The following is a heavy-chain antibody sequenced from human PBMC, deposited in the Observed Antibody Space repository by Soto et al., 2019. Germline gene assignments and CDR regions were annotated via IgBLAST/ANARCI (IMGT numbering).Heavy chain of an antibody. Sequence: EVQLVESGGGLVQPGGSLRLSCAASGFTFNSHWMHWVRQAPGKGLVWVSRIKGDESSINYADSVKGRFTISRDNAKNTVYLQMNSLRAEETAVYYCARGCLGTYLLDYWGQGALVIVSS. CDR1: GFTFNSHW. CDR2: IKGDESSI. V-gene: IGHV3-74*01. D-gene: IGHD3-10*02. J-gene: IGHJ4*02. CDR3: ARGCLGTYLLDY.